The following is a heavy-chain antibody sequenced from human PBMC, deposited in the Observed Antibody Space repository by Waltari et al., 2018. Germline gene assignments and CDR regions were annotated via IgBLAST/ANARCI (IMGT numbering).Heavy chain of an antibody. D-gene: IGHD5-18*01. CDR3: ARDRIGYSRYMDV. CDR2: INPNSGGT. J-gene: IGHJ6*03. V-gene: IGHV1-2*06. CDR1: GYTFTGYY. Sequence: QVQLVQSGAEVKTPGASVKVSCKASGYTFTGYYMHWVRKAPGQGLEWMGRINPNSGGTNYAQKFQGRVTMTRDTSISTAYMELSRLRSDDTAVYYCARDRIGYSRYMDVWGKGTTVTVSS.